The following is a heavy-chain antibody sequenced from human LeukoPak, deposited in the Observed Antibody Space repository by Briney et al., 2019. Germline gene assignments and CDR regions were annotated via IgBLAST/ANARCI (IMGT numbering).Heavy chain of an antibody. V-gene: IGHV4-31*03. CDR1: GGSIGSGGYS. D-gene: IGHD6-6*01. CDR3: ARGIAARMFDY. J-gene: IGHJ4*02. CDR2: IYYSGST. Sequence: SETLSLTCTVSGGSIGSGGYSWSWIRQHPGKGLEWIGYIYYSGSTYYNPSLKSRVTISVDTSKNQFSLKLSSVTAADTAVYYCARGIAARMFDYWGQGTLVTVSS.